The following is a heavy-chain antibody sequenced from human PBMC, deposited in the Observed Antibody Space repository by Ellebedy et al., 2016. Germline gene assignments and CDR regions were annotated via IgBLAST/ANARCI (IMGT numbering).Heavy chain of an antibody. CDR3: ARARSPEYYKTFALDV. V-gene: IGHV3-66*02. CDR1: EFIVTDNY. D-gene: IGHD2/OR15-2a*01. J-gene: IGHJ6*02. Sequence: GGSLRLSXAASEFIVTDNYMTWVRQAPGKGLEWVSVIYSGGLSYYADSVKGRFTISRDSSKTSVSLQMNSLSLEDTAVYYCARARSPEYYKTFALDVWGQGTTVTVSS. CDR2: IYSGGLS.